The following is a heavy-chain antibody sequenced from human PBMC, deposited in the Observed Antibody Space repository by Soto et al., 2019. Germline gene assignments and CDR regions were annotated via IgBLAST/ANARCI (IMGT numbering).Heavy chain of an antibody. Sequence: PSETLSLTCTVSGGSISSGGYYWSWIRQHSGKGLEWIGYIYYSGSTNYNPSLKSRVTISVDTSKNQFSLKLSSVTAADTAVYYCARQRYYYDSSGYYAGDFDYWGQGTLVTVSS. J-gene: IGHJ4*02. CDR2: IYYSGST. D-gene: IGHD3-22*01. V-gene: IGHV4-31*03. CDR3: ARQRYYYDSSGYYAGDFDY. CDR1: GGSISSGGYY.